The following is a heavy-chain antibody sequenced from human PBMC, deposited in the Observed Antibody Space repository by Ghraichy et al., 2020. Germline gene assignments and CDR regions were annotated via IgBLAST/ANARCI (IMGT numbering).Heavy chain of an antibody. CDR2: MYYSGST. CDR1: GGSVSSGSYY. CDR3: ARSEYTWNDVNWFDP. D-gene: IGHD1-1*01. J-gene: IGHJ5*02. Sequence: SETLSLTCTVSGGSVSSGSYYWSWIRQPPGKGLEWIGYMYYSGSTSYNPSLKSRVTISVDTSKNQFSLKLSSVTAADTAVYYCARSEYTWNDVNWFDPWGQGTLVTVSS. V-gene: IGHV4-61*01.